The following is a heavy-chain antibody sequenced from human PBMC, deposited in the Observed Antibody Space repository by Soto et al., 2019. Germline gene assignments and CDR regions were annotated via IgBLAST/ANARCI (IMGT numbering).Heavy chain of an antibody. CDR1: GGSISSGDYY. CDR3: ARDHYSGYDLGIDPNYYYGMDV. J-gene: IGHJ6*02. Sequence: SETLSLTCTVSGGSISSGDYYWSWIRQPPGKGLEWIGYIYYSGSTYYNPSLKSRVTISVDTSKNQFSLKLSSVTAADTAVYYCARDHYSGYDLGIDPNYYYGMDVWGQGTTVTVSS. V-gene: IGHV4-30-4*01. D-gene: IGHD5-12*01. CDR2: IYYSGST.